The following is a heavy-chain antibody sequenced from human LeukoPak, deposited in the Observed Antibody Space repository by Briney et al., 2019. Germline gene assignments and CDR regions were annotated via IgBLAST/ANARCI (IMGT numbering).Heavy chain of an antibody. D-gene: IGHD3-22*01. J-gene: IGHJ4*02. CDR1: GGSISSSSYY. CDR2: IYYSGTT. Sequence: SETLSLTCTVSGGSISSSSYYWGWIRQPPGKGLEWIASIYYSGTTYYNPSLKSRATISADTSKNQFSLKLSSVTAADTAVYYCTSRGWIVGLVDYWGQGTLVTVSS. V-gene: IGHV4-39*01. CDR3: TSRGWIVGLVDY.